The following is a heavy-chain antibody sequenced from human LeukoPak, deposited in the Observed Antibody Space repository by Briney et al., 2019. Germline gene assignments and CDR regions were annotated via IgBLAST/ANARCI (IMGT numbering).Heavy chain of an antibody. D-gene: IGHD2-15*01. CDR3: ARDCSGGSCYPYAGY. Sequence: GASVKVSCKASGGTFNSYAISWVRQAPGQGLDWMGRIIPIFGTANYAQKSQGRVTITTAESTCTAYMELSSLGSEDTAVYYCARDCSGGSCYPYAGYWGQGTLVTVSS. CDR2: IIPIFGTA. J-gene: IGHJ4*02. CDR1: GGTFNSYA. V-gene: IGHV1-69*05.